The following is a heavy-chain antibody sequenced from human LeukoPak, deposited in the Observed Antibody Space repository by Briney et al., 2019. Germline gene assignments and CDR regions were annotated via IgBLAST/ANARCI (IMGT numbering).Heavy chain of an antibody. V-gene: IGHV3-21*05. CDR3: ARDYTAMVF. Sequence: GGSLRLSCAASGFTFSSYAMSWVRQAAGKGLEWVSYISSSSSYTNYADSVKGRFTISRDNAKNSLYLQMNSLRAEDTAVYYCARDYTAMVFWGQGTLVTVSS. CDR1: GFTFSSYA. D-gene: IGHD5-18*01. CDR2: ISSSSSYT. J-gene: IGHJ4*02.